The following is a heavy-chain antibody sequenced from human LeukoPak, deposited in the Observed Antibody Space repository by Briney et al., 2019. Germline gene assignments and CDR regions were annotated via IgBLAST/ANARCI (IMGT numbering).Heavy chain of an antibody. CDR3: ARDVLYGSGSYPDY. Sequence: SETLSLTCTVSGGSISSSSYYWSWIRQPAGKGLEWIGRIYTSGSTNYNPSLKSRVTMSVDTSKNQFSLKLSSVTAADTAVYYCARDVLYGSGSYPDYWGQGTLVTVSS. CDR2: IYTSGST. D-gene: IGHD3-10*01. V-gene: IGHV4-61*02. CDR1: GGSISSSSYY. J-gene: IGHJ4*02.